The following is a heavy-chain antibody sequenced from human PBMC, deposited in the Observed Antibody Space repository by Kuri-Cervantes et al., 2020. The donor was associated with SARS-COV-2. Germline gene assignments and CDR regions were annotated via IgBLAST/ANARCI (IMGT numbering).Heavy chain of an antibody. CDR2: INHSGST. D-gene: IGHD2-21*01. CDR1: GGSFSGYY. CDR3: ARHIRSVGHITSIYYFDY. V-gene: IGHV4-34*01. Sequence: ESLKISCAVYGGSFSGYYWSWIRQPPGKGLEWIGEINHSGSTNYNPSLKSRVTISVDTSKNQFSLKLSSVTAADTAVYYCARHIRSVGHITSIYYFDYWGQGTLVTVSS. J-gene: IGHJ4*02.